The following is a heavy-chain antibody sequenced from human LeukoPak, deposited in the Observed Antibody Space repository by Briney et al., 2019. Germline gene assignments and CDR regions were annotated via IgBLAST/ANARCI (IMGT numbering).Heavy chain of an antibody. J-gene: IGHJ4*02. CDR3: ARDQGKYSHGQLDY. Sequence: QPGGSLRLSCAASGFTFSSYEMTWVRQAPGNGLEYISYISNSGHNVYYADSVKGRFTISRDNAKSSLYLQVDSLRAEDTAVYYCARDQGKYSHGQLDYWGQGILVTVSA. V-gene: IGHV3-48*03. CDR1: GFTFSSYE. CDR2: ISNSGHNV. D-gene: IGHD5-18*01.